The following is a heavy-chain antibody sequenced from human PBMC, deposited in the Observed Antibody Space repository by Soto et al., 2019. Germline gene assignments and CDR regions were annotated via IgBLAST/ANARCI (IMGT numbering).Heavy chain of an antibody. CDR2: INEDGRST. Sequence: DLVESGGGLVQPGGSLRLSCAASGISLSAYWMHWVRQVPGKGLEWIARINEDGRSTSYMDSVKGRFTISRDNARDTLYLQMNSLRLEDTAVYYCARGWVERLPRQPPSDYWGQGTLVTVSS. J-gene: IGHJ4*02. D-gene: IGHD3-3*01. CDR1: GISLSAYW. V-gene: IGHV3-74*01. CDR3: ARGWVERLPRQPPSDY.